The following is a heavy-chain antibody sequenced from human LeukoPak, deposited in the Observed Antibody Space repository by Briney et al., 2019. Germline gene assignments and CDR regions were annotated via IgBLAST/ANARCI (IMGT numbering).Heavy chain of an antibody. CDR3: ARDVSIRDYYYGMDV. J-gene: IGHJ6*02. V-gene: IGHV4-59*01. D-gene: IGHD3-10*01. CDR1: GGSISSDY. CDR2: IYYSGST. Sequence: SETLSLTCTVSGGSISSDYWSWIRQPPGKGLEWTGYIYYSGSTSYNPSLKSRVTISVDTSKNQFSLRLSSVTAADTALYYCARDVSIRDYYYGMDVWGQGTTVTVSS.